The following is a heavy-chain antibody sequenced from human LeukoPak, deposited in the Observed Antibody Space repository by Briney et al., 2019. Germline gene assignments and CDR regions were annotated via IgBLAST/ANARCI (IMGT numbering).Heavy chain of an antibody. D-gene: IGHD3-10*01. V-gene: IGHV3-20*04. Sequence: GGSLRLSCAASGFTFDDYGMSWVRQAPGKGLEWVSGINWNGGSTGYADSVKGRFTISRDNAKNSLYLQMNSLRAEDTAVYYCASQSGNPAHYYYMDVWGKGTTVTVSS. CDR1: GFTFDDYG. J-gene: IGHJ6*03. CDR3: ASQSGNPAHYYYMDV. CDR2: INWNGGST.